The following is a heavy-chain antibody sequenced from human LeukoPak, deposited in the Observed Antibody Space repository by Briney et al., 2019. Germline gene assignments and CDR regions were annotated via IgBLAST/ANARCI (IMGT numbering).Heavy chain of an antibody. CDR3: ARNLIPEQLVMNF. D-gene: IGHD6-13*01. CDR2: INHSGST. V-gene: IGHV4-34*01. CDR1: GGSFSGYY. Sequence: PSETLSLTCAVYGGSFSGYYWSWIPQPPGKGLEWIGEINHSGSTNYNPSLKSRVTISVDTSKNQFSLTLSSVTAADTAVYYCARNLIPEQLVMNFWGQGTLVTVSS. J-gene: IGHJ4*02.